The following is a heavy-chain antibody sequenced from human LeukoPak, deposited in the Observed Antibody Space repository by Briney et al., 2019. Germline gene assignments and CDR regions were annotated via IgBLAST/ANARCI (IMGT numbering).Heavy chain of an antibody. V-gene: IGHV3-23*01. CDR1: GFTFSSYA. Sequence: GGSLRLSCAASGFTFSSYAMSWVRQAPGKGLEWFSAISGSDGSTYYANSVKGRFTISRDNSKNTLYLQMNSLRVEDTAVYYCAKFVGSGWYNFDYWGQGTLVTVSS. J-gene: IGHJ4*02. D-gene: IGHD6-19*01. CDR3: AKFVGSGWYNFDY. CDR2: ISGSDGST.